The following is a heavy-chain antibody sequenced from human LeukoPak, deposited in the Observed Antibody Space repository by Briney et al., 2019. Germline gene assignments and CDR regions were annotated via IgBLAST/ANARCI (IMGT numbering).Heavy chain of an antibody. CDR2: ISGSGGST. CDR1: GFTFSSYA. J-gene: IGHJ5*02. V-gene: IGHV3-23*01. Sequence: GGSLRLSCAASGFTFSSYAMSWVRQAPGKGLEWVSAISGSGGSTYYADSVKGRFTISRDNAKNTLYLQMNSLRGEDTAVYYCARDMLFGESVYNWFDPWGQGTLVTVSS. D-gene: IGHD3/OR15-3a*01. CDR3: ARDMLFGESVYNWFDP.